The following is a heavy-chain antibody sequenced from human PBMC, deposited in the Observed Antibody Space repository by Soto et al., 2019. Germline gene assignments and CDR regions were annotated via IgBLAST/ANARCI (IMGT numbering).Heavy chain of an antibody. V-gene: IGHV3-30*04. CDR2: ISYDRSNK. J-gene: IGHJ5*01. CDR1: GLTFSSYA. D-gene: IGHD3-16*01. CDR3: VKGGWLDF. Sequence: GGSLRLSCAASGLTFSSYAMHWVRQAPGKGLEWVAVISYDRSNKYYADSVKGRFTISRDNSKYTLYLQMNSLTAEDTAVYACVKGGWLDFWGQGTLVTVSS.